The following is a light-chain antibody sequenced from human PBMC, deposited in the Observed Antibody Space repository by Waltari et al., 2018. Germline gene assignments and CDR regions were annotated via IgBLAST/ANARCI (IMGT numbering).Light chain of an antibody. CDR1: QSISNN. V-gene: IGKV3-15*01. CDR3: QQYNTWPPST. CDR2: GAS. Sequence: ELVMTQSPAALSVSSGERATLSCRASQSISNNLAWYQHKPGQPPRLLISGASTRATGVPARFSGSGSGTGFTLTISSLQSEDSAIYFCQQYNTWPPSTFGQGTKLEIK. J-gene: IGKJ2*02.